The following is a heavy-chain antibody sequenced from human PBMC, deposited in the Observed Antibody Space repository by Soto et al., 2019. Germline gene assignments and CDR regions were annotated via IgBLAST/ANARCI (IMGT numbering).Heavy chain of an antibody. Sequence: QVQLVQSGAEVKKPGASVKVSCKASGYTFTSYGISWVRQAPGQGLEWMGWISAYNGNTNSAQKLQGRATMTPDTSTSTAYMELRILRSDDTAVYYCAGDPLSLDYGDYGWFDPWGQGTLVTVSS. CDR1: GYTFTSYG. J-gene: IGHJ5*02. D-gene: IGHD4-17*01. CDR2: ISAYNGNT. CDR3: AGDPLSLDYGDYGWFDP. V-gene: IGHV1-18*01.